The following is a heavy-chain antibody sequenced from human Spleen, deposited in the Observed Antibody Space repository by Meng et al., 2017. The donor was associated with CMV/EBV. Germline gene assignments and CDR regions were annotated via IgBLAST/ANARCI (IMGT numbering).Heavy chain of an antibody. D-gene: IGHD6-6*01. CDR2: ISSSSSYI. J-gene: IGHJ4*02. Sequence: ASGFTFSSYSMNWVRQAPGKGLEWVSSISSSSSYIYYADSVKGRFTISRDNAKNSLYLQMNSLRAEDTAVYYCASLGSSSSFQPLDYWGQGTLVTVSS. CDR3: ASLGSSSSFQPLDY. V-gene: IGHV3-21*01. CDR1: GFTFSSYS.